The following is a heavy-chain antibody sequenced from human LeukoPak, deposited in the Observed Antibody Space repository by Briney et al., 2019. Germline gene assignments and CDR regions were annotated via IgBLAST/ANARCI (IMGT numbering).Heavy chain of an antibody. J-gene: IGHJ4*02. D-gene: IGHD5-12*01. V-gene: IGHV3-74*01. Sequence: PGGSLRLSCAASGFTFSSYWMHWVRQAPGKGLVRVSRINTDGSSTRYADSVKGRFTISRDNAKNTLYLQVNSLRAEDTAVYYCARGFRTYSDYDATDWGQGTLVTVSS. CDR1: GFTFSSYW. CDR3: ARGFRTYSDYDATD. CDR2: INTDGSST.